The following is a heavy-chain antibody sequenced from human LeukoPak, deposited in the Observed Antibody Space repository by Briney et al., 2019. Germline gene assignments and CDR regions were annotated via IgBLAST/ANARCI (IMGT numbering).Heavy chain of an antibody. D-gene: IGHD3-10*01. Sequence: GASVKVSCKASGYTFTSYYMHWVRQAPGQGLEWMGIINPSGGSTSYAQKFQGRVTMTRDTSISTAYMELSRLRSDDTAVYYCAPIWSQPTGVAGWGQGTLVTVSS. V-gene: IGHV1-46*01. CDR1: GYTFTSYY. CDR2: INPSGGST. CDR3: APIWSQPTGVAG. J-gene: IGHJ4*02.